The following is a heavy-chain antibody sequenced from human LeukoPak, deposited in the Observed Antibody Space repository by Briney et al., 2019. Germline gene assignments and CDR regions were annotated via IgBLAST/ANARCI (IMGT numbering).Heavy chain of an antibody. V-gene: IGHV1-2*02. D-gene: IGHD3-3*01. CDR2: INPNSGGT. CDR3: ARARRDSGYYKVDY. Sequence: GASVKVSCKASGYTFTGYYMHWVRQAPGQGLEWMGWINPNSGGTNYAQKFQGRVTMTRDTSISTAYMELSRLRSDDTAVYYCARARRDSGYYKVDYWGQGTLVTVSS. CDR1: GYTFTGYY. J-gene: IGHJ4*02.